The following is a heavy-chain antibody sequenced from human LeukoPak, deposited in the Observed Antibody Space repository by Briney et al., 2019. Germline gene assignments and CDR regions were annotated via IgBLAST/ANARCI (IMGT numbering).Heavy chain of an antibody. D-gene: IGHD1-26*01. V-gene: IGHV1-69*13. J-gene: IGHJ6*03. CDR2: IIPIFGTA. CDR1: GGTFSSYA. CDR3: ARGKGATTHPWYYYYYMDV. Sequence: ASVKVSCKASGGTFSSYAISWVRQAPGQGLEWMGGIIPIFGTANYAQKFQGRVTITADESTSTAYMELSSLRSEDTAVYYCARGKGATTHPWYYYYYMDVWGKGTTVTVSS.